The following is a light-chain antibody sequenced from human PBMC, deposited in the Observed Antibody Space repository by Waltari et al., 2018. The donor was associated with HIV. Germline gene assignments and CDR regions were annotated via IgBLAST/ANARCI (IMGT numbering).Light chain of an antibody. V-gene: IGLV2-8*01. CDR3: SSSSGSNTLV. J-gene: IGLJ2*01. CDR2: DVT. Sequence: QSALTQPPSASGSPGQSVTISCTGTSSDVGGYNYVSWYQQLPGRAPKLMIYDVTKRPSRVPDRFSGSKSGNTASLTVSALQAEDEADYFCSSSSGSNTLVFGGGTKLTVL. CDR1: SSDVGGYNY.